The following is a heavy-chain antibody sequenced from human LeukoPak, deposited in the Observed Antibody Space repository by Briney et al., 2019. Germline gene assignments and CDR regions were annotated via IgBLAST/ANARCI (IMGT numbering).Heavy chain of an antibody. J-gene: IGHJ3*02. CDR1: GGSISSYY. CDR3: ARDRYSGYDGFGAFDI. Sequence: SETLSLTCTVSGGSISSYYWSWIRQPPGKGLEWIGFIYYRGSTNYNPSLESRVTISVDTSKNRFSLKLSSVTAADTAVYYCARDRYSGYDGFGAFDIWAKGQWSPSLQ. D-gene: IGHD5-12*01. CDR2: IYYRGST. V-gene: IGHV4-59*01.